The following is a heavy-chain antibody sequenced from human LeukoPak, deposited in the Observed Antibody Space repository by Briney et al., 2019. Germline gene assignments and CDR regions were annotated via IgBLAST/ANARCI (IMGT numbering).Heavy chain of an antibody. V-gene: IGHV3-7*01. Sequence: GGSLRLSCAASGFIFSSYWMSWVRQAPGKGLEWVANIKQDGSEKYYVDSVKGRFTISRDNAKNSLYLQMNSLRAEDTAVYYCARDLTRYCSSTSCSTTYYFDYWGQGTLVTVSS. J-gene: IGHJ4*02. D-gene: IGHD2-2*01. CDR1: GFIFSSYW. CDR3: ARDLTRYCSSTSCSTTYYFDY. CDR2: IKQDGSEK.